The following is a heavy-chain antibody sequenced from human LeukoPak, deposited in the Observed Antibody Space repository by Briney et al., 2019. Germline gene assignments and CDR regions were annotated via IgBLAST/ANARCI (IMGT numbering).Heavy chain of an antibody. CDR2: IKQDGSEK. J-gene: IGHJ4*02. V-gene: IGHV3-7*01. Sequence: GGSLRLSCAASGFTFSSYWMSCVRQAPGEGLEWVSNIKQDGSEKYYVDSVKGRFTISRDNVKNSLYLQMNNLGAEDTAIYYCATDPASYCTSSTCDFDYWGQGTLVTVSS. CDR1: GFTFSSYW. D-gene: IGHD2-2*01. CDR3: ATDPASYCTSSTCDFDY.